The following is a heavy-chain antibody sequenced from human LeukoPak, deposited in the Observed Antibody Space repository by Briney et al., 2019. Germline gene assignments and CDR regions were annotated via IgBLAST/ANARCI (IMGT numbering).Heavy chain of an antibody. Sequence: SETLSLTCAVYGGSFSGYYWSWICQPPGKGLEWIGEINHSGSTNYNPSLKSRVTISVDTSKNQFSLKLSSVTAADTAVYYCARVGSGWFPFFYFDYWGQGTLVTVSS. CDR1: GGSFSGYY. D-gene: IGHD6-19*01. J-gene: IGHJ4*02. CDR2: INHSGST. V-gene: IGHV4-34*01. CDR3: ARVGSGWFPFFYFDY.